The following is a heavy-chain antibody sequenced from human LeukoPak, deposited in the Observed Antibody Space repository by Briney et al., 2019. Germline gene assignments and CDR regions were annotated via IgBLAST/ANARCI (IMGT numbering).Heavy chain of an antibody. CDR3: ARGEEPAATYYYYGMDV. D-gene: IGHD2-2*01. V-gene: IGHV3-7*01. CDR1: GFPFSSYW. CDR2: IKQDGSEK. Sequence: GGSLRLSCAASGFPFSSYWMSWVRQAPGKGLEWVSNIKQDGSEKYNVYSVKGRFTISRDKAKNSLYLQMNSLRAEDTVVYYCARGEEPAATYYYYGMDVWGQGTTVTVSS. J-gene: IGHJ6*02.